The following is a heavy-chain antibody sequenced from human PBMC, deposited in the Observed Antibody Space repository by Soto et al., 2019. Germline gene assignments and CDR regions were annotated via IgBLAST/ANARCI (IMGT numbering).Heavy chain of an antibody. CDR2: ISAYNGDT. V-gene: IGHV1-18*04. CDR1: GYPFTSYG. CDR3: ARDQEYSTSGLYWFDL. Sequence: VQLVQSGAEVKKPGASVKVSCKASGYPFTSYGITWVRQAPGQDLEWMGWISAYNGDTNYAQRLQGRVTMTKDTSTSTVYMELKSLKSDDTAVYYCARDQEYSTSGLYWFDLWGQGTLVTVSS. J-gene: IGHJ5*02. D-gene: IGHD6-6*01.